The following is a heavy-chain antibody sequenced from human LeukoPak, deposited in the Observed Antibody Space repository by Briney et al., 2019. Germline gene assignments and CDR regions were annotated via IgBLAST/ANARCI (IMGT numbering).Heavy chain of an antibody. Sequence: GGSLRLSCVASGFSFGKYWMSWVRQAPGKGLEWVANIKLDGSEKNYVDSVKGRFTISRDNTKNSLYLQMNSLRAEDTAVFYCARDQYDTWSRRGNFDSWGQGTLVIVSS. CDR2: IKLDGSEK. CDR1: GFSFGKYW. CDR3: ARDQYDTWSRRGNFDS. D-gene: IGHD3/OR15-3a*01. J-gene: IGHJ4*02. V-gene: IGHV3-7*03.